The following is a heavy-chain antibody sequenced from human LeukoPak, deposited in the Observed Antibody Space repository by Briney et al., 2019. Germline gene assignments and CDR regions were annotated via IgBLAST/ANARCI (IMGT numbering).Heavy chain of an antibody. CDR1: GGSFSCYY. Sequence: SETLSLTCAVYGGSFSCYYWRWIRQPPGKGLEWIGEINHSGSTNYNPSLKSRVTISVDTSKNQFSLKLSSVTAADTAVYYCARGRGGYYYYYYGMDVWGQGTTVTVSS. CDR2: INHSGST. CDR3: ARGRGGYYYYYYGMDV. V-gene: IGHV4-34*01. D-gene: IGHD2-15*01. J-gene: IGHJ6*02.